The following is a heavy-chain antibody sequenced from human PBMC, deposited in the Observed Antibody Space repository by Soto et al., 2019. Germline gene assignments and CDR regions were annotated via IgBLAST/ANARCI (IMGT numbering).Heavy chain of an antibody. D-gene: IGHD5-18*01. J-gene: IGHJ4*02. CDR2: FDPEDGET. CDR1: GYTLTELS. V-gene: IGHV1-24*01. CDR3: ATTSWIQLWFSFDY. Sequence: ASVKVSCKVSGYTLTELSMHWVRQALGKGLEWMGGFDPEDGETIYAQKFQGRVTMTEDTSTDTAYMELSSLRSEDTAVYYRATTSWIQLWFSFDYWGQGTLVTVSS.